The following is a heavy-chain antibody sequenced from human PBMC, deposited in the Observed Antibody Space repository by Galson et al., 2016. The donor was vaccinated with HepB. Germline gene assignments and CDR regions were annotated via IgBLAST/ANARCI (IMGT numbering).Heavy chain of an antibody. V-gene: IGHV1-2*02. CDR2: IGPGSGDT. Sequence: SVKVSCKASGYSFTGYFLNWVRQAPGQGFEWMGWIGPGSGDTKYAQKFQGRVTITRDRSISTVTMELNRLRSDDTAVYYCARSTGFGIRIDYWGQGTQVTVSS. CDR1: GYSFTGYF. D-gene: IGHD3-10*01. J-gene: IGHJ4*02. CDR3: ARSTGFGIRIDY.